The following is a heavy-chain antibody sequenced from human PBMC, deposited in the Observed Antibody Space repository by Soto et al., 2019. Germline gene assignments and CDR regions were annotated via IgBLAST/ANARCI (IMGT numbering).Heavy chain of an antibody. CDR3: AREEVVVVVAATYYYYGMDV. J-gene: IGHJ6*02. CDR2: IIPIFGTA. CDR1: GGTFSSYA. D-gene: IGHD2-15*01. Sequence: QVQLVQSGAEVKKPGSSVKVSCKASGGTFSSYAISWVRQAPGQGLEWMGGIIPIFGTANYAQKFQGRVTITADESTSRAYMELSSLRSEDTAVYYCAREEVVVVVAATYYYYGMDVWGQGTTVTVSS. V-gene: IGHV1-69*12.